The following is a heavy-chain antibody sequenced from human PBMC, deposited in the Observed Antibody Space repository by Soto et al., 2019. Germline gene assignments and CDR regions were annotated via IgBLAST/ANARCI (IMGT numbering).Heavy chain of an antibody. CDR3: ARGDGDYGRRLDP. J-gene: IGHJ5*02. V-gene: IGHV3-66*01. CDR2: IYDGGST. D-gene: IGHD4-17*01. Sequence: EVQLVESGGGLVQPGGSLRLSCAASGFPVSTNYVSWVRQAPGKGLEWVSIIYDGGSTYYADSVKGRFTITRDNFKNMLYIQMNSLRAEDTAVYYCARGDGDYGRRLDPWGQGTQVTVSS. CDR1: GFPVSTNY.